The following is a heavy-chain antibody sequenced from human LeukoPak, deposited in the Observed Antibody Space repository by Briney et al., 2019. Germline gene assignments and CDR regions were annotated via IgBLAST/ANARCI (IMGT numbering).Heavy chain of an antibody. CDR3: ARGGDVLRYFDWFSLNYNWFDP. D-gene: IGHD3-9*01. Sequence: GASVKVSCKASGYTFTGYYMHWLRQAPGQGLEWWGGMNPNSGNTGYAQKFQGRVATTRNASISTAYMELSSLRSEDTAVYYCARGGDVLRYFDWFSLNYNWFDPWGQGTLVTVSS. V-gene: IGHV1-8*03. CDR1: GYTFTGYY. CDR2: MNPNSGNT. J-gene: IGHJ5*02.